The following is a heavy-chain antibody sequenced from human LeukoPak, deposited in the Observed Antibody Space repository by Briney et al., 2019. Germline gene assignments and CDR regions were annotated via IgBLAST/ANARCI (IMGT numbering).Heavy chain of an antibody. V-gene: IGHV3-23*01. CDR1: GFTFSSYA. Sequence: GASLRLSCAASGFTFSSYAMGWVRQAPGKGLEWVSAISGSGGSTYYADSVKGRFTISRDNSKNTLYLQMNSLRAEDTAVYYCAEVGDFSGSFYYFDYWGQGTLVTVSS. J-gene: IGHJ4*02. CDR3: AEVGDFSGSFYYFDY. D-gene: IGHD1-26*01. CDR2: ISGSGGST.